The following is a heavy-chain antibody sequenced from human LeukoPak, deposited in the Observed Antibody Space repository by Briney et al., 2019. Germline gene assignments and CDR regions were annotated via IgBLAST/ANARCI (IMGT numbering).Heavy chain of an antibody. CDR2: IKQDGSEK. V-gene: IGHV3-7*01. J-gene: IGHJ4*02. Sequence: GGSLRLSCVASGFTFSSRDWMTWVRQAPGKGLEWVANIKQDGSEKNYVDSVKGRFTISRDNAKNSVDLQMNSLRVEDTAVYYCARQYSSSSPVDYWGQGTLVTVSS. CDR3: ARQYSSSSPVDY. CDR1: GFTFSSRDW. D-gene: IGHD6-6*01.